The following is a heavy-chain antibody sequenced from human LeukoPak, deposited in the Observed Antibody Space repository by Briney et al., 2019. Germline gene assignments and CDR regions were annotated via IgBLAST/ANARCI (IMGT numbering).Heavy chain of an antibody. D-gene: IGHD3-3*01. CDR2: MNPNSGST. CDR1: GYTFTSYD. CDR3: ARSYYDFWSGYYPVDY. J-gene: IGHJ4*02. V-gene: IGHV1-8*01. Sequence: GASVKVPCKASGYTFTSYDINWVRQATGQGLEWMGWMNPNSGSTGYAQKFQGRVTMTRNTSISTAYMELSSLRSEDTAVYYCARSYYDFWSGYYPVDYWGQGTLVTVSS.